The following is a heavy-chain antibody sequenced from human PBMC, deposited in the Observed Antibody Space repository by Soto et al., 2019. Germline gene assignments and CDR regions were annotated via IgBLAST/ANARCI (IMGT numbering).Heavy chain of an antibody. CDR1: GYSFTSYW. Sequence: PGESLKISCKGSGYSFTSYWIGWVRQMPGKGLEWMGIIYPGDSDTRYSPSFQGQVTISADKSISTAYLQWSSLKASETAMYYCERTTEQVESYYYGMDVWGQGTTVTVSS. V-gene: IGHV5-51*01. J-gene: IGHJ6*02. CDR3: ERTTEQVESYYYGMDV. D-gene: IGHD1-26*01. CDR2: IYPGDSDT.